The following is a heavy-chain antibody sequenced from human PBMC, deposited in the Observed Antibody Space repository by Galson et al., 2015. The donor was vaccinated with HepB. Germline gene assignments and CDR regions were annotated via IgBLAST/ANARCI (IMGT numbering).Heavy chain of an antibody. CDR1: GGSISSYY. Sequence: SETLSLTCTVSGGSISSYYWSWIRQPPGKGLEWIGRIYTSGSTNYNPSLKSRVTISVDTSKNQFSLKLSSVTAADTAVYYCARDRGAAAGDPYYFDYWGQGTLVTVSS. D-gene: IGHD6-13*01. J-gene: IGHJ4*02. CDR2: IYTSGST. V-gene: IGHV4-4*08. CDR3: ARDRGAAAGDPYYFDY.